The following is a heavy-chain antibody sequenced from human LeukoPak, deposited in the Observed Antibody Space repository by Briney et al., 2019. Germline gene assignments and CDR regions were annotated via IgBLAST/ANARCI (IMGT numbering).Heavy chain of an antibody. Sequence: ASVKVSCKASGYTFTSYGISWVRQAPGQGLEWMGWISAYNGNTNYAQKLQGRVTMTTDTSTSTAYIELRSLRSDGTAVYYCARDQYSNYYYYYMDVWGKGTTVTVSS. CDR3: ARDQYSNYYYYYMDV. CDR1: GYTFTSYG. D-gene: IGHD4-11*01. V-gene: IGHV1-18*01. CDR2: ISAYNGNT. J-gene: IGHJ6*03.